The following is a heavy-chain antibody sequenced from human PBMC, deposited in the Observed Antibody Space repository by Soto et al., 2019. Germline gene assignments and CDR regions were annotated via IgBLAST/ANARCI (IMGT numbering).Heavy chain of an antibody. J-gene: IGHJ6*02. CDR2: ISSGGEYL. Sequence: EVQLVESGGGLVKPGGSLRLSCAASGLTFSAFGMNWVRQAPGKGLEWVSSISSGGEYLDYADSVKGRLTISRDNAKHSLLLQLDSLRVEDTAVYYCATEGAGGAGMGVWGQGTTVTVSS. CDR1: GLTFSAFG. V-gene: IGHV3-21*01. CDR3: ATEGAGGAGMGV. D-gene: IGHD2-21*01.